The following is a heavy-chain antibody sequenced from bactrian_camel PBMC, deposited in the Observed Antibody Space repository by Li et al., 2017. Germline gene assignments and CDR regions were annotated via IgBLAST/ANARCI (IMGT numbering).Heavy chain of an antibody. V-gene: IGHV3S31*01. CDR3: ARGPENLWEYGY. Sequence: DVQLVESGGGSVQPGGSLRLSCVAPGSTASTYAMAWFRQAPGKEREGIASIILRTGNAAYGDSAKGRFTISRDNAKNTLYLQMNSLKTEDTAVYYCARGPENLWEYGYWGQGTQVTVS. CDR1: GSTASTYA. CDR2: IILRTGNA. J-gene: IGHJ4*01.